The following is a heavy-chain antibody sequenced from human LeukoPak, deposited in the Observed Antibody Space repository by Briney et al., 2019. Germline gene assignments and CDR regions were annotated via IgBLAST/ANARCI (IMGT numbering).Heavy chain of an antibody. Sequence: GGSLRLSCAASGFTFGSYAMSWDRQAPGRGLEWVSSISSSGVSTYSADSVKGRFIISRDNPKNTLYLQMNSLRVEDTAVYYCAKNRQSTGSSVHAWGPGTLVTVSS. CDR3: AKNRQSTGSSVHA. CDR2: ISSSGVST. J-gene: IGHJ5*02. CDR1: GFTFGSYA. V-gene: IGHV3-23*01. D-gene: IGHD6-6*01.